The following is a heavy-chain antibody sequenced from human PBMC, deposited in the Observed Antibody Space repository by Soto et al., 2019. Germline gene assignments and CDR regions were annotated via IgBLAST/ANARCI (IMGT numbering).Heavy chain of an antibody. V-gene: IGHV4-59*08. CDR1: GGSISSYY. D-gene: IGHD1-7*01. CDR3: ASSLGGTTDLTSFDY. J-gene: IGHJ4*02. Sequence: SETLSLTCTASGGSISSYYWSWIRQPPGKGLEWIGYIYYSGSTNYNPSLKSRVTISVDTSKNQFSLKLSSVTAADTAVYYCASSLGGTTDLTSFDYWGQGTLVTVSS. CDR2: IYYSGST.